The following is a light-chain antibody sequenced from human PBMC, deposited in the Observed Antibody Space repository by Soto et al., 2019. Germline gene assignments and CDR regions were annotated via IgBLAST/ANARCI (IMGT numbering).Light chain of an antibody. Sequence: EIVLTQSPGTLSLSPGERATLSCRASQSVSSSYLAWYQQKPGQAPRQLIYGASSRATGIPDRFSGSGSGTVFTLTITRREPEDFAVYYCQHYRTSFGGGTRVEIK. CDR2: GAS. V-gene: IGKV3-20*01. CDR3: QHYRTS. CDR1: QSVSSSY. J-gene: IGKJ4*01.